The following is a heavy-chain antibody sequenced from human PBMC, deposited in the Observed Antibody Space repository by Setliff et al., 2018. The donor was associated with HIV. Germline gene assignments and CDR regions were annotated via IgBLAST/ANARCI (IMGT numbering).Heavy chain of an antibody. D-gene: IGHD3-22*01. CDR2: IFYTGST. Sequence: SETLSLTCKVSGAPISSYYWNWIRQPPGKGLEWIGTIFYTGSTNYNPSLKSRVTISVDTSKSQFSLKLASVTAADTAVYYCASGEPYYYDSTGYSGNYFDYWGQGTLVTVSS. J-gene: IGHJ4*02. CDR3: ASGEPYYYDSTGYSGNYFDY. V-gene: IGHV4-59*12. CDR1: GAPISSYY.